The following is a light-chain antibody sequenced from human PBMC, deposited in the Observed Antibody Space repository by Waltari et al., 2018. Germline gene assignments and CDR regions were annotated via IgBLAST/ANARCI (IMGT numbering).Light chain of an antibody. CDR1: SLRSYY. Sequence: SSELTQDPAVSVALGQTVRITCQGDSLRSYYASWYQQKPGQAPVLVNYGKNNRPSGIPDRFSGSSSGNTASLTITGAQAEDEADYYCSSRDSSGNLVVFGGGTKLTVL. CDR2: GKN. CDR3: SSRDSSGNLVV. V-gene: IGLV3-19*01. J-gene: IGLJ2*01.